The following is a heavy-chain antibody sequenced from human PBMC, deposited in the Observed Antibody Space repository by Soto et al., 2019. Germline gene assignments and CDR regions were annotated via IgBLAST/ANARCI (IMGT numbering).Heavy chain of an antibody. J-gene: IGHJ4*02. CDR3: VKGKSDYVYGDY. CDR2: ISSNGGST. D-gene: IGHD5-12*01. Sequence: GGSLRLSCSASGFTFSSHAMHWVRQAPGKGLEYVSVISSNGGSTYYADSVKGRFTISRDNSKNTLYLQMSSLRAEDTAVYYCVKGKSDYVYGDYWGQGTLVTVSS. CDR1: GFTFSSHA. V-gene: IGHV3-64D*08.